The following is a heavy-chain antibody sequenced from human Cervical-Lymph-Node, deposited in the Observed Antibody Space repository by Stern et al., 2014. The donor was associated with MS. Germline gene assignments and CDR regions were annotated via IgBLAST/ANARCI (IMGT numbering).Heavy chain of an antibody. D-gene: IGHD1-14*01. J-gene: IGHJ4*02. V-gene: IGHV3-74*01. Sequence: EVQLVESGGGLVQQGGSLRLSCAASGFSFSSYWLHWVRQPPGTGPVWVPRISADGRRMDYVDSVKGRFTISRDNAKNTLYLQMNSLRAEDTAVYYCAKDLGPGTYHAFDDWGQGTLVTVSS. CDR3: AKDLGPGTYHAFDD. CDR2: ISADGRRM. CDR1: GFSFSSYW.